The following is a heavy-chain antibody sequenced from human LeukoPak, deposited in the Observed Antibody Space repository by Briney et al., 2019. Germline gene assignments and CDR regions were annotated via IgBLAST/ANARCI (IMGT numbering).Heavy chain of an antibody. CDR2: IYTTGST. CDR1: GGSISSSSYY. Sequence: SETLSLTCTVSGGSISSSSYYWGWIRQPAGKGLEWIGRIYTTGSTNYNPSLKSRVTISLDTSRNQFSLKLSSVSAEDTALYYCARERLGGSYYRPVEYWGQGTLVAVSS. D-gene: IGHD1-26*01. J-gene: IGHJ4*02. CDR3: ARERLGGSYYRPVEY. V-gene: IGHV4-61*02.